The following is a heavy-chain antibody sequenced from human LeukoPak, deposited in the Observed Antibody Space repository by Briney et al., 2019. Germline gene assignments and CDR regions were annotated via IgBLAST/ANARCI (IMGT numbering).Heavy chain of an antibody. V-gene: IGHV3-23*01. J-gene: IGHJ2*01. Sequence: PGGSLRLSCVASGFTFSTYGMSWVRQAPGKGLEWVSAISSSGGSTYYADSVKGRFTISRDNSKNSLYLQMNSLRAEDTALYYCAKEPYFDLWGRGTLVIVSS. CDR2: ISSSGGST. CDR3: AKEPYFDL. CDR1: GFTFSTYG.